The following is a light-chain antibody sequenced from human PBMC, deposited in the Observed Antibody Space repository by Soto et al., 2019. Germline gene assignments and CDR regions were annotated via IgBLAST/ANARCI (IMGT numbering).Light chain of an antibody. V-gene: IGKV3-20*01. CDR3: QQYHNWPIT. Sequence: EIVLTQSPGTLSLSPGERATLSCRACQSVSSYLAWYQQKPGQAPRLLIYGASSRATGIPDRFSGSGSGTDFTLTIRGLEPDDFAVYYCQQYHNWPITFGQGTRLETK. CDR1: QSVSSY. CDR2: GAS. J-gene: IGKJ5*01.